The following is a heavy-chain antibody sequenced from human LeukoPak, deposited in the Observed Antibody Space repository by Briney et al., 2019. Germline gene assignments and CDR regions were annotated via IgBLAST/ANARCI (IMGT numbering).Heavy chain of an antibody. CDR2: INPNSGGT. V-gene: IGHV1-2*06. D-gene: IGHD1-7*01. CDR3: ARDPDWNYVVDY. CDR1: GYTFTGYY. J-gene: IGHJ4*02. Sequence: GASVKVSCKASGYTFTGYYMHWVRQAPGQGLEWMGRINPNSGGTNYAQKFQGRVTMTRDTSISTAYMELSRLRSGDTAVYYCARDPDWNYVVDYWGQGTLVTVSS.